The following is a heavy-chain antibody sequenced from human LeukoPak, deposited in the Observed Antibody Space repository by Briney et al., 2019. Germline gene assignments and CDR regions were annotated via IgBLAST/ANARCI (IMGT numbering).Heavy chain of an antibody. Sequence: SETLSLTCAVYGGSFSGYYWSWIRQPPGKGLEWIGEINHSGSTNYNPSLKSRVTISVDTSKNQFSLKLSSVTAADTAVYYCARVGDSSGWAFDYWGQGTLVTVSS. CDR2: INHSGST. J-gene: IGHJ4*02. D-gene: IGHD6-19*01. CDR1: GGSFSGYY. CDR3: ARVGDSSGWAFDY. V-gene: IGHV4-34*01.